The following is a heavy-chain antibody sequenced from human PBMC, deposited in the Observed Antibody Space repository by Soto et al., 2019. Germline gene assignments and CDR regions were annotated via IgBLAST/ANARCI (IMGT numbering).Heavy chain of an antibody. CDR3: ARLQLWFGVDY. CDR2: IYHNGSI. CDR1: GGSFITGYY. Sequence: QVQLQQWGAGLLEPSETLSLTCAVYGGSFITGYYWSWIRQSPGKGLEWIGEIYHNGSINYNPSLKSRVTISIDTSKNQFSLKLCSVTAADTAVYYCARLQLWFGVDYWGQGPLVTVSS. J-gene: IGHJ4*02. D-gene: IGHD3-10*01. V-gene: IGHV4-34*02.